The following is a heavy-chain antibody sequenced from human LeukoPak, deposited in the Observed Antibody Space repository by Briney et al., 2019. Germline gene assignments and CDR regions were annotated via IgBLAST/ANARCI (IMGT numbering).Heavy chain of an antibody. Sequence: GESLKLSCKRSRYIFNTYWIGWVRQLPVKVLEFMGIIYPGDSDTRYTPFFQGQVTISADKSLSTAYLQRGSLQASDTAMYYCAREGRSSSPMDYWGQGTLVTVSS. J-gene: IGHJ4*02. V-gene: IGHV5-51*01. CDR1: RYIFNTYW. CDR2: IYPGDSDT. CDR3: AREGRSSSPMDY. D-gene: IGHD6-6*01.